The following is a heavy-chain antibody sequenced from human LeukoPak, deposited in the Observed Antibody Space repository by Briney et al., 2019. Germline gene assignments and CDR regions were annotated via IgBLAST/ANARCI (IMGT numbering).Heavy chain of an antibody. J-gene: IGHJ3*02. V-gene: IGHV1-46*01. D-gene: IGHD6-13*01. Sequence: GASVKVSCKASGYTFTSYYMHWVRQAPGQGLEWMGIINPSGGSTSYAQKFQGRVTMTRDTSTSTVYMELSSLRSEDTAVYYCARDNGVGYSSSWYFPDAFDIWGQGTMVTVSS. CDR3: ARDNGVGYSSSWYFPDAFDI. CDR2: INPSGGST. CDR1: GYTFTSYY.